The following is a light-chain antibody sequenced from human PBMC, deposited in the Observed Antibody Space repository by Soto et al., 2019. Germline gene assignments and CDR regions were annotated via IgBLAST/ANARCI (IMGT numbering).Light chain of an antibody. CDR3: QVWDSSTDAYD. CDR1: NIGSKS. Sequence: LTQPPSVSGAPGQTARITCGGNNIGSKSVHWYQQKPCQAPVLVVYDDSDRPSGIPERFSGSNSGNTATLTISRVVAGDEADYYSQVWDSSTDAYDFGTGPKVTV. CDR2: DDS. J-gene: IGLJ1*01. V-gene: IGLV3-21*02.